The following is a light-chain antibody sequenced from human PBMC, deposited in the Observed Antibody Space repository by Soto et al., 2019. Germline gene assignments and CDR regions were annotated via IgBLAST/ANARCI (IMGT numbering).Light chain of an antibody. CDR1: QSVDSTY. CDR3: QYYDSFRT. V-gene: IGKV3-20*01. J-gene: IGKJ1*01. CDR2: GAS. Sequence: EIVLTQSPGTLSLSPGERATLSCRASQSVDSTYLTWYQQKPGQAPRLLIYGASGRATGVPDRFSGSGSGTDFTLTXSRLEPEDFAVYFCQYYDSFRTFGQGTKVDIK.